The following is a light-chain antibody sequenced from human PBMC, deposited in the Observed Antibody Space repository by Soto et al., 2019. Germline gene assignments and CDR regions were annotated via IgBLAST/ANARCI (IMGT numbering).Light chain of an antibody. CDR3: SSYTSSSTLVL. V-gene: IGLV2-14*03. CDR2: DVN. J-gene: IGLJ2*01. Sequence: QSALTQPASVSGSPGQSITISCTGTSGDVGGYNSVSWYQQHPGKAPKLMSYDVNYRPSGISNRFSGSKSGNTASLTISGLQAEDEADYYCSSYTSSSTLVLFGGGTKLTVL. CDR1: SGDVGGYNS.